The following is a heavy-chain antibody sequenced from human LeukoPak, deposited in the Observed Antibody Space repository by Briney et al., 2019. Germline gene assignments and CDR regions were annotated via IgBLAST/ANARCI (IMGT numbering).Heavy chain of an antibody. J-gene: IGHJ4*02. Sequence: GPSLRLSCAPSGFTFRNYGMHWVRQAPGKGLEWVSGLWYDGRNKAYADSVKGRFTISRDNSENMLYLQMNSLRDEDTAAYYCARGLMTPNTYCDLWGQGTLVTVSS. V-gene: IGHV3-33*01. CDR2: LWYDGRNK. CDR1: GFTFRNYG. CDR3: ARGLMTPNTYCDL. D-gene: IGHD2-8*01.